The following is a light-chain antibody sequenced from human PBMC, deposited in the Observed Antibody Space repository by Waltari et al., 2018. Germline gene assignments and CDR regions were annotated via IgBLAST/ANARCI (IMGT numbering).Light chain of an antibody. CDR3: QQYTNWPPLT. Sequence: EIVMTQSPGTLSVSPGERAALSCRASRSVHSNLAWYQHKLGRTPRLVIYDASTRATGVPARFSGSGSGTHCTLIISSLQSEDLATYYCQQYTNWPPLTFGGGTKVEF. J-gene: IGKJ4*01. V-gene: IGKV3-15*01. CDR2: DAS. CDR1: RSVHSN.